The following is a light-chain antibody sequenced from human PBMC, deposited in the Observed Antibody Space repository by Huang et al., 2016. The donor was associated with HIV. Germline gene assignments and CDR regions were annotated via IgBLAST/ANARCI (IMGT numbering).Light chain of an antibody. V-gene: IGKV3-20*01. Sequence: EIVLTQSPGTLFLSPGERATLSCRASQSVSSSYLAWYQQKPGQAPRLVIYGASSRATGIPDRFSGSGSGTDFTLTISRLEPEDFAVYYCQQYGTSPQTFGQGTKVEIK. CDR1: QSVSSSY. J-gene: IGKJ1*01. CDR3: QQYGTSPQT. CDR2: GAS.